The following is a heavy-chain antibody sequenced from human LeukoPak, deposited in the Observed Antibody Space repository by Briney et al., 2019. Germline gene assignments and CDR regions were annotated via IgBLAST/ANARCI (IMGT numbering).Heavy chain of an antibody. Sequence: GGSLRLSCAASGFTFSSYWMSGVRQAPGKGLEWVANIKQDGSEKYYVDSVKGRFTISRDNAKNSLYLQMNSLRAEDTAVYYCARDRSGSYRSFNYWGQGTLVTVSS. CDR1: GFTFSSYW. J-gene: IGHJ4*02. D-gene: IGHD1-26*01. V-gene: IGHV3-7*01. CDR3: ARDRSGSYRSFNY. CDR2: IKQDGSEK.